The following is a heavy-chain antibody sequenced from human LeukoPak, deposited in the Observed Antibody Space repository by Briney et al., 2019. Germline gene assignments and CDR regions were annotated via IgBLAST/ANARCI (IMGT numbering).Heavy chain of an antibody. CDR1: GGSIRSYY. Sequence: SETLSLTCTVSGGSIRSYYWSWIRQPPGKGLEWIGYIYYSGSTNYNPSLKSRVTISVDTSKNQFSLKLSSVTAADTAVYYCARDRGSYYDYWGQGTLVTVSS. CDR2: IYYSGST. CDR3: ARDRGSYYDY. V-gene: IGHV4-59*01. J-gene: IGHJ4*02. D-gene: IGHD1-26*01.